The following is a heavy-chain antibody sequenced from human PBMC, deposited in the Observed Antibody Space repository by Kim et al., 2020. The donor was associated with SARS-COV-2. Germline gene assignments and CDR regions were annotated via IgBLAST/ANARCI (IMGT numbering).Heavy chain of an antibody. D-gene: IGHD2-2*01. CDR2: ISSSSSYT. CDR1: GFTFSSYS. Sequence: GGSLRLSCAASGFTFSSYSMNWVRQAPGKGLEWVSSISSSSSYTYYADSVKGRFTISRDNAKNSRYLQMNSLRAEDTAVYYCARRAHIVVVPAAITLFTTRRFGESDVAFDIGGRGTMVSVSS. V-gene: IGHV3-21*01. CDR3: ARRAHIVVVPAAITLFTTRRFGESDVAFDI. J-gene: IGHJ3*02.